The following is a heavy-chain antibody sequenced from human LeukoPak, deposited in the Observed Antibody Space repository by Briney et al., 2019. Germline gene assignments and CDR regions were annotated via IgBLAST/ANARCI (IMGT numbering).Heavy chain of an antibody. CDR2: IIPIFGTA. J-gene: IGHJ5*02. CDR3: ASSLGEVDWFDP. CDR1: GGTFISYA. Sequence: SVKVSCKASGGTFISYAISWVRQAPGQGLEWMGGIIPIFGTAKYAQKFQGRVTIPTDESTSTAYMELSSLRSEDTAVYYCASSLGEVDWFDPWGQGTLVTVSS. V-gene: IGHV1-69*05. D-gene: IGHD3-10*01.